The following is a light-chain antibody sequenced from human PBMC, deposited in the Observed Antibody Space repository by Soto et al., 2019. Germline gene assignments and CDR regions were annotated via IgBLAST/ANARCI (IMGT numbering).Light chain of an antibody. CDR3: QQYGSSGT. CDR2: GAS. V-gene: IGKV3-20*01. CDR1: QSVSNNY. J-gene: IGKJ1*01. Sequence: EILLTQSPGTLSLSPGERATLSCRASQSVSNNYLAWYQQKPGQAPRLLIYGASNRATGIPDSLSGSGSGTDFTLTISRLQPEDFAVYYCQQYGSSGTFGQGTQVDIK.